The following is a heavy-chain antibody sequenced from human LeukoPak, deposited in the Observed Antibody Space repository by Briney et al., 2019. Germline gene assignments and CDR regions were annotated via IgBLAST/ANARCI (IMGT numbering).Heavy chain of an antibody. CDR2: INPNSGGT. Sequence: GASVKVSCKASGYTFTGYYMHWVRQAPGQGLEWMGWINPNSGGTNYAQKFQGRVTMTRDTSISTAYMELSRLRPDDTAVYYCARDKQWHYYYYYYMDVWGKGTTVTVSS. D-gene: IGHD6-19*01. V-gene: IGHV1-2*02. J-gene: IGHJ6*03. CDR1: GYTFTGYY. CDR3: ARDKQWHYYYYYYMDV.